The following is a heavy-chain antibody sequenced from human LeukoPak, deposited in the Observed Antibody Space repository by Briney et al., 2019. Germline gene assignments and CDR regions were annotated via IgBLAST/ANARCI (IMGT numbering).Heavy chain of an antibody. CDR2: ISSSSSTI. CDR3: AKDPVNWGQDSGTFDI. V-gene: IGHV3-48*01. CDR1: GFTFSSYS. Sequence: PGGSLRLSCAASGFTFSSYSMKWVRQAPGKGLEWVSYISSSSSTIYYADSVKGRFTISRDNAKNSLYLQMNSLRAEDTAVYYCAKDPVNWGQDSGTFDIWGQGTMVTVSS. J-gene: IGHJ3*02. D-gene: IGHD3-16*01.